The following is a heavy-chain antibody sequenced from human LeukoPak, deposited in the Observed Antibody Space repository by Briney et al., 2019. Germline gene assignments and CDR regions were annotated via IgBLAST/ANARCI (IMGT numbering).Heavy chain of an antibody. CDR2: INPNSGGT. V-gene: IGHV1-2*06. CDR3: ARESHETREDY. J-gene: IGHJ4*02. Sequence: ASVKVSCKASGYTFTGYYMHWVRQAPGQGLEWMGRINPNSGGTNYAQKFQGRVTMTTDTYTSTAYMELRSLRSDDTAMYYCARESHETREDYWGQGTLVTVSS. D-gene: IGHD1-1*01. CDR1: GYTFTGYY.